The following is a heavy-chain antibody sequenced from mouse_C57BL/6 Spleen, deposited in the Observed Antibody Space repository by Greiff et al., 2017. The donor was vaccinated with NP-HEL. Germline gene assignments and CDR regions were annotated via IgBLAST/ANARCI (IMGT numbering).Heavy chain of an antibody. V-gene: IGHV1-31*01. CDR1: GYSFTGYY. CDR2: IYPYNGVS. D-gene: IGHD1-1*01. CDR3: ARASNYYGSSYWYFDV. Sequence: EVQLQQSGPELVKPGASVKISCKASGYSFTGYYMHWVKQSHGNILDWIGYIYPYNGVSSYNQKFKGKATLTVDKSSSTAYMELRSLTSEDSAVYYCARASNYYGSSYWYFDVWGTGTTVTVSS. J-gene: IGHJ1*03.